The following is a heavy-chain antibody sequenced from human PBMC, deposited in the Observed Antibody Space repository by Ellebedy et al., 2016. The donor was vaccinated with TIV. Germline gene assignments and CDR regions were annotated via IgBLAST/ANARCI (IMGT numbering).Heavy chain of an antibody. D-gene: IGHD6-19*01. J-gene: IGHJ4*02. Sequence: GESLKISCATSGFTFNNYWMSWVRQALGQGLEWVANIKEDGSDKNYVASVKGRFTISRDNAKNLLYLQMNSLRAEDTAVYYCARDREIAVADFVYWGQGTLVTVSS. CDR1: GFTFNNYW. CDR3: ARDREIAVADFVY. V-gene: IGHV3-7*01. CDR2: IKEDGSDK.